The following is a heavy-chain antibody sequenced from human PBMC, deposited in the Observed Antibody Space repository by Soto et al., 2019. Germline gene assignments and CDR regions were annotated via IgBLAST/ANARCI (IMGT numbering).Heavy chain of an antibody. D-gene: IGHD6-13*01. J-gene: IGHJ4*02. CDR1: GFSLSTSGVG. Sequence: SGPTLVNPTQTLTLTCTFSGFSLSTSGVGVGWIRQPPEKALEWLALIYWDDDKRYSPSLKSRLTITKDTSKNQVVLTMTNMDPVDTATYYCAHRKPNSSSWRTNFDYWGQGTLVTVSS. CDR2: IYWDDDK. V-gene: IGHV2-5*02. CDR3: AHRKPNSSSWRTNFDY.